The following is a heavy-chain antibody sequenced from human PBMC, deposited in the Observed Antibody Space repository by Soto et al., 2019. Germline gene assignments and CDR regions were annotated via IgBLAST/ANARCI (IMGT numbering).Heavy chain of an antibody. V-gene: IGHV3-11*01. D-gene: IGHD3-3*01. CDR2: ISSSGSTI. Sequence: QVQLVESGGGLVKPGGSLRLSCAASGFTFSDYYMSWIRQAPGKGLEWVSYISSSGSTIYYADSVKGRFTTSRNNAKNSLYLQMTSLRAEDTAVYYCERVSQHLFWSGYYPDYWGQGTLVTVSS. CDR3: ERVSQHLFWSGYYPDY. J-gene: IGHJ4*02. CDR1: GFTFSDYY.